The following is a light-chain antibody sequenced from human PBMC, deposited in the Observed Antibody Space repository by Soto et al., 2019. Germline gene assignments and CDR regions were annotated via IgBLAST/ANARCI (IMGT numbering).Light chain of an antibody. V-gene: IGLV2-14*01. CDR2: GVT. CDR3: SSSTSASTLLYL. J-gene: IGLJ1*01. Sequence: QSVLTQPASVSGSPGQSITISCTGTSSDVGGYNYVSWYQQHPGIAPKLLIYGVTKRPSGVSPRFSGSKSGNTASLTISGLQAEDEADYHCSSSTSASTLLYLFGTGTKLTVL. CDR1: SSDVGGYNY.